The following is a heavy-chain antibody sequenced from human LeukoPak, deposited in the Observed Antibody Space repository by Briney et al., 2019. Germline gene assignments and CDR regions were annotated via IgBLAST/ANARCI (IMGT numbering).Heavy chain of an antibody. D-gene: IGHD5-18*01. CDR1: GLTFSSYA. V-gene: IGHV3-64D*09. Sequence: GGSLRLSCSASGLTFSSYAMHWVRQAPGKGLEYVSAISSAGVTTYYADSVKGRFTISRDNSKNTLYLQMSSLRAEDTAVYYCVKAMATYGYRVPFDYWGQGTLVTVSS. J-gene: IGHJ4*02. CDR2: ISSAGVTT. CDR3: VKAMATYGYRVPFDY.